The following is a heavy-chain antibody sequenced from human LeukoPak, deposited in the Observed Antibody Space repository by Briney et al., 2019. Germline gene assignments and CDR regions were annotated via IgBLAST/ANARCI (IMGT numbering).Heavy chain of an antibody. D-gene: IGHD3-3*01. J-gene: IGHJ4*02. Sequence: PSETLSLTCAVSGGSFSGYYWSWIRQPLGKGLEWIGEINHSGSTNYNPSLKSRVTISVDTSKNQFSLKLSSVTAADTAVYYCARLSRDFWSGYRPRSLFDYWGQGTLVTVSS. V-gene: IGHV4-34*01. CDR1: GGSFSGYY. CDR3: ARLSRDFWSGYRPRSLFDY. CDR2: INHSGST.